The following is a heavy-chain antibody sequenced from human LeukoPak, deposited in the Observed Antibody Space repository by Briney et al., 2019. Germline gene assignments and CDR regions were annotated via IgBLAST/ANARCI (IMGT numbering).Heavy chain of an antibody. CDR2: INHSGST. CDR1: GGSFSGYY. Sequence: PSETLSLTCAVYGGSFSGYYWSWIRQPPGKGLEWIGEINHSGSTNYNPSLKSRVTISVDTSKNRFSLKLSSVTAADTAVYYCARIPWVRDIVVVPAAMMPYYYYGMDVWGQGTTVTVSS. V-gene: IGHV4-34*01. J-gene: IGHJ6*02. D-gene: IGHD2-2*01. CDR3: ARIPWVRDIVVVPAAMMPYYYYGMDV.